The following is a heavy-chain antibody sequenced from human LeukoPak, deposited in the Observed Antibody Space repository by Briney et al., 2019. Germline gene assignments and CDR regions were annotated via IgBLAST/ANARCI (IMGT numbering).Heavy chain of an antibody. CDR2: IYPGDYDT. J-gene: IGHJ4*02. D-gene: IGHD4-11*01. Sequence: GAALKISCKGSGSSFSNFWIAWVRQMPGRGLEYLRIIYPGDYDTRYSPSFRGQVTILVDKSISTAYLQWTSLKASDTAIYYCARAPTSVSNPYYFDSWGQGALVTVSS. CDR3: ARAPTSVSNPYYFDS. CDR1: GSSFSNFW. V-gene: IGHV5-51*01.